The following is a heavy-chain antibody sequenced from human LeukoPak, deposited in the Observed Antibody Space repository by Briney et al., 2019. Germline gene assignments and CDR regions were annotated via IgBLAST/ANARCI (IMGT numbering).Heavy chain of an antibody. CDR1: GYTFTSYG. D-gene: IGHD3-3*01. CDR2: ISAYNGNT. V-gene: IGHV1-18*01. CDR3: ARAYDFWSGPYYYYMDV. J-gene: IGHJ6*03. Sequence: ASVKVSCKASGYTFTSYGISWVRQAPGQGLEWMGWISAYNGNTNYAQKLQGRVIMTTDTSTSTAYMELRSLRSDDTAVYYCARAYDFWSGPYYYYMDVWGKGTTVTVSS.